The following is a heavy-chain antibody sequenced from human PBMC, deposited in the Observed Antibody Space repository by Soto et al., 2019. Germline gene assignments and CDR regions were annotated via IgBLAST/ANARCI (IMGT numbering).Heavy chain of an antibody. CDR3: ARALGGSYYPGHFDY. CDR1: GGSVSSGSYY. D-gene: IGHD1-26*01. Sequence: QVQLQESGPGLVKPSETLSLTCTVSGGSVSSGSYYWSWIRQPPGKGLEWIGYIYYSGSTNYNPSLKSRGTISVDTSKNQCSLKLSAVTAADTAVYYCARALGGSYYPGHFDYWGQGTLVTVSS. CDR2: IYYSGST. V-gene: IGHV4-61*01. J-gene: IGHJ4*02.